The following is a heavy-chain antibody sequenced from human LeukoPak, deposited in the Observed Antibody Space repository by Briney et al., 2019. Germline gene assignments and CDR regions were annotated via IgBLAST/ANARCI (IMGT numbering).Heavy chain of an antibody. CDR2: INHSGST. CDR1: GGSFSGYY. CDR3: ARARRRYCSSTSCYNYYYGMDV. D-gene: IGHD2-2*02. J-gene: IGHJ6*02. Sequence: SETLSLTCAVYGGSFSGYYWSWIRQPPGKGLEWIGEINHSGSTNYNPSLKSRVTISVDTSKNQFSLKLSSVTAADTAVYYCARARRRYCSSTSCYNYYYGMDVWGQGTTVTVSS. V-gene: IGHV4-34*01.